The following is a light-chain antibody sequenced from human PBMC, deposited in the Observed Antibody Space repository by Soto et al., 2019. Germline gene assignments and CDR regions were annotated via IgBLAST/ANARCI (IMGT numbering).Light chain of an antibody. CDR1: QSVSSSY. V-gene: IGKV3-20*01. J-gene: IGKJ1*01. CDR2: GAS. Sequence: EIVLTQAPGTLSLSPGERATLSCRASQSVSSSYLAWFQQKPGQAPRLLIYGASNRATGVPARFSGSGSGTDFTLVISRLEPDDFAVYYCDQYGSAPQATFGQGTKVEIK. CDR3: DQYGSAPQAT.